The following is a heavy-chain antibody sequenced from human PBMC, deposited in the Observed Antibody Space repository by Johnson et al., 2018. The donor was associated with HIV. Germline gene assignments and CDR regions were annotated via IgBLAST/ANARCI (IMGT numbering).Heavy chain of an antibody. J-gene: IGHJ3*02. CDR1: GFTFSSYA. CDR3: TRRSPYDAFDI. V-gene: IGHV3-30*14. CDR2: ISYDGSNK. Sequence: QVQLVESGGGLVQPGGSLRLSCAASGFTFSSYAMHWVRQAPGKGLEWVAVISYDGSNKYYADSVKGRFTISRDNSKNTLYLQMNSLRAEDTAVYYCTRRSPYDAFDIWGQGTMVTVSS.